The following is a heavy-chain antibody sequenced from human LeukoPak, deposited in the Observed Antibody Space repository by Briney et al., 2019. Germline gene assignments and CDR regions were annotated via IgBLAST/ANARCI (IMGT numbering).Heavy chain of an antibody. CDR1: GFTFSSYA. D-gene: IGHD5-12*01. Sequence: PGRSLRLSRAPSGFTFSSYAMSWVRQAPGKGLEWVSGISGSGGSTYYADSVKGRFTISRDNSKNTLYLQMNSLRAEDTAVYYCAKETGYSGYDYGDYWGQGTLVTVST. V-gene: IGHV3-23*01. J-gene: IGHJ4*02. CDR2: ISGSGGST. CDR3: AKETGYSGYDYGDY.